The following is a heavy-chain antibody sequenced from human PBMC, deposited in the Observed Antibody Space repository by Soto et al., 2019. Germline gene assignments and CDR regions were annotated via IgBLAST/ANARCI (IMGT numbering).Heavy chain of an antibody. CDR3: AKGSCSSTSCYDTASRYYYYMDV. V-gene: IGHV3-23*01. D-gene: IGHD2-2*01. CDR2: ISGSGGST. CDR1: GFTFSSYA. J-gene: IGHJ6*03. Sequence: GGSLRLSCAASGFTFSSYAMSWVRQAPGKGLEWVSAISGSGGSTYYADSVKGRFTISRDNSKNTLYLQMNSLRAEDTAVYYCAKGSCSSTSCYDTASRYYYYMDVWGKGTTVTVSS.